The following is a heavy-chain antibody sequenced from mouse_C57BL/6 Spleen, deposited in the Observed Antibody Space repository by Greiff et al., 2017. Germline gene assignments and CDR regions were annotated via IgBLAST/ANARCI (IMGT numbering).Heavy chain of an antibody. D-gene: IGHD2-10*01. CDR2: ISNLAYSI. J-gene: IGHJ4*01. V-gene: IGHV5-15*01. CDR3: ARQTLPYYAMDY. Sequence: VQLMEPGGGLVQPGGSLKLSCAASGFTFSDYGMAWVRQAPRQGPEWVAFISNLAYSIYYADTVTGRSTISRENAKNTLYLEMSRLRSEDTAMYDCARQTLPYYAMDYWGQGTTVTVSS. CDR1: GFTFSDYG.